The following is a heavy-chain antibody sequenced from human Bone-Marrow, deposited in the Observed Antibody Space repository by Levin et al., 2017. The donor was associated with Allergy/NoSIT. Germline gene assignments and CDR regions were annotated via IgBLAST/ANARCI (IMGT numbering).Heavy chain of an antibody. CDR1: GGSISSGHYY. Sequence: PSETLSLTCTVSGGSISSGHYYWSWVRQHPVKGLEWIGYIFHSGSTYYNPSLTSRVTISIDTSKNHFSLRLTSVTAADTAVYYCARVTAITSFDYWGQGTLVTVSS. CDR2: IFHSGST. CDR3: ARVTAITSFDY. V-gene: IGHV4-31*03. J-gene: IGHJ4*02. D-gene: IGHD3-16*01.